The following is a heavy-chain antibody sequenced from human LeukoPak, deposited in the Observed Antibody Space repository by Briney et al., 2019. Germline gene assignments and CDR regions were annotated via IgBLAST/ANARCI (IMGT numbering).Heavy chain of an antibody. CDR2: IYSGGST. CDR3: ARDDSSGYYYGQNLD. Sequence: GGSLRLSCAASGFTVSSNYMSWVRQAPGKGLEWVSVIYSGGSTYYADSVKGRFTISRDNSKNTLYLQMNSLRAEDTAVYYCARDDSSGYYYGQNLDWGQGTLVTVSS. J-gene: IGHJ4*02. D-gene: IGHD3-22*01. CDR1: GFTVSSNY. V-gene: IGHV3-66*01.